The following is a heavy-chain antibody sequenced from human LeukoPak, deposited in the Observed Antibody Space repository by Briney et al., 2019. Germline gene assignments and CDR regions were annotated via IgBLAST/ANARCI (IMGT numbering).Heavy chain of an antibody. CDR1: GYTFTGYY. D-gene: IGHD2-2*01. J-gene: IGHJ4*02. Sequence: ASVKVSCKTSGYTFTGYYLHWVRQAPGQGLEWMGWINPNSGGTNYAQKFQGRVTMTRDTSISTAYMELSRLRSDDTAVYYCARDSVFCSSTSCYLYYWGQGTLVTVSS. V-gene: IGHV1-2*02. CDR3: ARDSVFCSSTSCYLYY. CDR2: INPNSGGT.